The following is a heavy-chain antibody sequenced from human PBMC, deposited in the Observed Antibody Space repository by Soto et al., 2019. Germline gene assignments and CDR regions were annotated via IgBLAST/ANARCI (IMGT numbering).Heavy chain of an antibody. CDR3: ARGGGSGWYLDAFDI. J-gene: IGHJ3*02. Sequence: RLSCAASGFTFSSYAMHWVRQAPGKGLEWVAVISYDGSNKYYADSVKGRFTISRDNSKNTLYLQMNSLRAEDTAVYYCARGGGSGWYLDAFDIWGQGTMVTVSS. D-gene: IGHD6-19*01. V-gene: IGHV3-30-3*01. CDR2: ISYDGSNK. CDR1: GFTFSSYA.